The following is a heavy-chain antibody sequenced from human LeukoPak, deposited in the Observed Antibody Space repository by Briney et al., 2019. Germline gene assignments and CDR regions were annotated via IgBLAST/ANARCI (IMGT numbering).Heavy chain of an antibody. Sequence: GGSLKFSCAASGFTFSGSAMHWVRKASGKGLEWVGRIRSKANSYATAYAASVKGRFTISRDDSKNTAYLQMNSLKTEDTAVYYCTRRDESGYDSDFDYWGQGTLVTVSS. CDR1: GFTFSGSA. CDR3: TRRDESGYDSDFDY. V-gene: IGHV3-73*01. J-gene: IGHJ4*02. CDR2: IRSKANSYAT. D-gene: IGHD5-12*01.